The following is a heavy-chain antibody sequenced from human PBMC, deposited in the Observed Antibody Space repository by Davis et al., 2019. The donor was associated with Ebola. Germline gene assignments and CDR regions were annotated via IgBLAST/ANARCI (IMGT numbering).Heavy chain of an antibody. CDR1: GASMTSQY. CDR3: ARLSGLFSSSSGALYFDL. J-gene: IGHJ2*01. D-gene: IGHD6-6*01. CDR2: IYHRGSDST. V-gene: IGHV4-59*11. Sequence: SETLSLTCLVSGASMTSQYWTWIRQPPGEAMEWIGYIYHRGSDSTKYNPSLQSRVSMSLETSTNQFSLKLTSVTAADTAVYFCARLSGLFSSSSGALYFDLWGRGTLVSVSS.